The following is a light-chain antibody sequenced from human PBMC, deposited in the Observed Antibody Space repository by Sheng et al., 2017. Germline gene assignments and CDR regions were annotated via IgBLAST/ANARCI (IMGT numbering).Light chain of an antibody. CDR3: HQYNSWPPNLT. J-gene: IGKJ4*01. CDR1: QSVSSN. V-gene: IGKV3-15*01. CDR2: GAS. Sequence: EIVMTQSPATLSVSPGERATLSCRASQSVSSNLAWYQQKPGQTPRLLIFGASTRATGIPARFSGSGSGTDFTLTISDLQADDFAVYYCHQYNSWPPNLTFGGGTKVEI.